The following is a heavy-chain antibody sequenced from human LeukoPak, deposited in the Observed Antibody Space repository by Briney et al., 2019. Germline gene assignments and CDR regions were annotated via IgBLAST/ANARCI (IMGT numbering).Heavy chain of an antibody. CDR1: GYTFTGYY. CDR2: INPNSGGT. D-gene: IGHD4-17*01. J-gene: IGHJ4*02. CDR3: ARDSGYGHLYFDY. Sequence: ASVKVSCKASGYTFTGYYMHWVRQAPGQGLEWMGWINPNSGGTNYAQKFQGRVTMTRDTSISTAYMELSRLRSDDTAVYYCARDSGYGHLYFDYWGQGTLVTVSS. V-gene: IGHV1-2*02.